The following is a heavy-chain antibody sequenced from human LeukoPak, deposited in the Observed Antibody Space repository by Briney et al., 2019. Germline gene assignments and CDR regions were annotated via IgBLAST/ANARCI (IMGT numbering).Heavy chain of an antibody. Sequence: ASVEVSCKASGYTFTSYGISWVRQAPGLGLEWMGWISAYNGNTNYAQKLQGRVTMTTDTSTSTAYMELRSLRSDDTAVYYCARDSSPEDYYYYYGMDVWGQGTTVTVSS. J-gene: IGHJ6*02. CDR1: GYTFTSYG. CDR2: ISAYNGNT. V-gene: IGHV1-18*01. D-gene: IGHD6-13*01. CDR3: ARDSSPEDYYYYYGMDV.